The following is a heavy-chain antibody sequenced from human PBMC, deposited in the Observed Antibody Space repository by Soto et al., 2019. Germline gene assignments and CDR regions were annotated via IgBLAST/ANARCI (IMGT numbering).Heavy chain of an antibody. Sequence: PGGSMRLSCAASGFTFSSYAMSWVRQAPGKGLEWVSAISGSGGSTYYAESVKGRFTISRDNSKNTLYLQMNSLRAEDTAVYYCAEDDGSRPADRSFDYWGQGTLVTVSS. CDR2: ISGSGGST. CDR1: GFTFSSYA. D-gene: IGHD2-2*01. CDR3: AEDDGSRPADRSFDY. J-gene: IGHJ4*02. V-gene: IGHV3-23*01.